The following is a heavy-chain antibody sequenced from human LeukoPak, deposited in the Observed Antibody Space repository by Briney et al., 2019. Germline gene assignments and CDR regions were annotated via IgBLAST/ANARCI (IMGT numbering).Heavy chain of an antibody. Sequence: SETLSLTCTVSGYSISSGYYWGWIRQPPGKGLEWIGSIYHSGNTYYNPSLKSRVTISVDTSRNQFSLKLSSVTAADTAVYYCARGLYYYGSGSYPPGAFDIWGQGTMVTVSS. CDR2: IYHSGNT. J-gene: IGHJ3*02. CDR1: GYSISSGYY. V-gene: IGHV4-38-2*02. D-gene: IGHD3-10*01. CDR3: ARGLYYYGSGSYPPGAFDI.